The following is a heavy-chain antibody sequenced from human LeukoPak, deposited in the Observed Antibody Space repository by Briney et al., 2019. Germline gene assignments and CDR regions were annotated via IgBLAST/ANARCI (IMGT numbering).Heavy chain of an antibody. J-gene: IGHJ5*02. D-gene: IGHD1-26*01. V-gene: IGHV3-30-3*01. CDR2: ISYDGSNK. CDR1: GFTFSSYA. CDR3: ARDSLVGATSFRFDP. Sequence: PGGSLRLSCAASGFTFSSYAMHWVRQAPGKGLEWVAVISYDGSNKYYADSVKGRFTISRDNSKNTLYLQMNSLRAEDTAVYYCARDSLVGATSFRFDPWGQGTLVTASS.